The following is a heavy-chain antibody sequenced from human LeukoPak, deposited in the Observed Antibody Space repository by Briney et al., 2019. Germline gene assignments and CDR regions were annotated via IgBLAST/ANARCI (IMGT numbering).Heavy chain of an antibody. CDR1: GGSLSGYY. J-gene: IGHJ5*02. CDR2: INHGGSA. V-gene: IGHV4-34*01. Sequence: SETPSLTCAVYGGSLSGYYWTWIRQPPGKGLEWIGDINHGGSAVYNPSLKSRVIISVDRSKNQFSLKLTSMTAADTAVYYCAISSLTSWGQGTLVTVSS. D-gene: IGHD3-16*02. CDR3: AISSLTS.